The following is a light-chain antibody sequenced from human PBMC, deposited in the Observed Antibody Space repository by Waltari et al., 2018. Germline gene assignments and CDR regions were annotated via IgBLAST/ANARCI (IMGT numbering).Light chain of an antibody. CDR2: GAS. Sequence: EIVLTQSPGTLSLSPGERATLSCRASQSVSSTYLAWYQQNPGQAPRLLISGASSRATGIPDRFSGSGSGTDFTLTISRLEPEDFAVYYCQQYGSSPRAYTFGQGTKLEIK. V-gene: IGKV3-20*01. CDR1: QSVSSTY. J-gene: IGKJ2*01. CDR3: QQYGSSPRAYT.